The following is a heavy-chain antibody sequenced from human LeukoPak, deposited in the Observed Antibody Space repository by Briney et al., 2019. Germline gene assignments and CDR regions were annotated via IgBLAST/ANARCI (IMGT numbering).Heavy chain of an antibody. CDR3: ARVQDGYNQRYYYYYMDV. Sequence: GGSLRLSCAASGFTFSSYWMHWVRQAPGKGLVWVSRINSDGSFTSYADSVKGRFTIPRDNAKNSLYLQMNSLRAEDTAVYYCARVQDGYNQRYYYYYMDVWGKGTTVTVSS. V-gene: IGHV3-74*01. CDR1: GFTFSSYW. D-gene: IGHD5-24*01. J-gene: IGHJ6*03. CDR2: INSDGSFT.